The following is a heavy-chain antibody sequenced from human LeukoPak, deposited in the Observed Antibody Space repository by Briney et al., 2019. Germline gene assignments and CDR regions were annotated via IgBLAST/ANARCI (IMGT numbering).Heavy chain of an antibody. Sequence: ASVKVSCKASGYTFTGYYMHWVRRAPGQGLEWMGWINPKSGVTNYAQKFQGRVTMTRDTSISTASMEVSRLRSDDTAVYFCARGLAGSPPPFDYWGQGTLVTVSS. D-gene: IGHD1-1*01. V-gene: IGHV1-2*02. CDR1: GYTFTGYY. CDR3: ARGLAGSPPPFDY. J-gene: IGHJ4*02. CDR2: INPKSGVT.